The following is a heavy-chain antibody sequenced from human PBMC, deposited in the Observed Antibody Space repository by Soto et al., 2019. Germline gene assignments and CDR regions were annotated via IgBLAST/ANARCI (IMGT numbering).Heavy chain of an antibody. CDR3: ARRPLVRGIIPYYFDY. J-gene: IGHJ4*02. CDR2: VYYSGSA. Sequence: QLQLLESGPGLVKPSETLSLTCTVSGGSVSNNSYYWGWIRQPPGKRLEGIGSVYYSGSAYYNPSLKSRLTISVDTSMNHFSLKLSSVTAADTAIYYCARRPLVRGIIPYYFDYWGQGTLVTVSS. D-gene: IGHD3-10*01. V-gene: IGHV4-39*02. CDR1: GGSVSNNSYY.